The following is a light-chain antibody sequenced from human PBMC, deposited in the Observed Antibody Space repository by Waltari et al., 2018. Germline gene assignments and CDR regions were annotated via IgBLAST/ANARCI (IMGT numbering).Light chain of an antibody. CDR1: SSDVGGYDY. V-gene: IGLV2-8*01. Sequence: QSALTQPPSASGSPGQSVTISCTGTSSDVGGYDYVSWYQQHPDKAPKLMIYEFTKRPALVPERFSGSKSGNTASLTVSGLQAEDEADYYCSSYAGSNLWVFGGGTKLTVL. CDR2: EFT. J-gene: IGLJ3*02. CDR3: SSYAGSNLWV.